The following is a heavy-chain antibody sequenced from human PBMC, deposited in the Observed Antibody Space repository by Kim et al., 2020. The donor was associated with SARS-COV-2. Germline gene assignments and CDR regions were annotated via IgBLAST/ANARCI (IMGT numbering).Heavy chain of an antibody. CDR2: INPKIGIT. J-gene: IGHJ4*02. D-gene: IGHD3-22*01. CDR1: GYTFTGYH. CDR3: ARLSGKRDYYDSSGYTDN. Sequence: ASVKVSCKASGYTFTGYHIHWVRQAPGQGLEWMGWINPKIGITNYAQKFQGRVTMTGDTSITTAYMELRRLTSDDTAVYYCARLSGKRDYYDSSGYTDNWGQGTLVTVSS. V-gene: IGHV1-2*02.